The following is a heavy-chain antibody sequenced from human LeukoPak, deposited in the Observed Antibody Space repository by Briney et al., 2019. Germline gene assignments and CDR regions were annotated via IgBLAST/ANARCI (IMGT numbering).Heavy chain of an antibody. CDR1: GGSFSDYQ. V-gene: IGHV4-34*01. D-gene: IGHD3-16*01. CDR3: ARGLVWRFLLDPRRDSFDI. CDR2: ISHSGTT. Sequence: SETLSLTCAVSGGSFSDYQWNWIRQSPGKGLEWLGEISHSGTTTYNPSLKSRVTISVDTSKNQFSLRLRSVTAADTAVYYCARGLVWRFLLDPRRDSFDIWGQGTTITVSS. J-gene: IGHJ3*02.